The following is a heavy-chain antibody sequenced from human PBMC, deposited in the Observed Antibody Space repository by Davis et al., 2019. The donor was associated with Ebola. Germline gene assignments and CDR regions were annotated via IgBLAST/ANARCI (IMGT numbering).Heavy chain of an antibody. Sequence: SVKVSCKASGYTFTYRYLHWVRQAPGQALEWMGWITPFNGNTNYAQKFQDRVTITRDTSASTAYMELSSLRSEDTAVYYCARDSWWFGRGFDPWGQGTWSPSPQ. CDR1: GYTFTYRY. J-gene: IGHJ5*02. V-gene: IGHV1-45*02. CDR3: ARDSWWFGRGFDP. CDR2: ITPFNGNT. D-gene: IGHD3-10*01.